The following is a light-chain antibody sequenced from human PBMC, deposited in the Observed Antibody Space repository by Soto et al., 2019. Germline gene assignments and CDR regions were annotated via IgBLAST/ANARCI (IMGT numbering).Light chain of an antibody. V-gene: IGKV3-11*01. CDR3: QQRSNWPPG. J-gene: IGKJ4*01. CDR2: DAS. CDR1: QSVSSY. Sequence: EIVLTQSPATLSLSPGERATLSCRASQSVSSYLAWYQQKPGQAPRLLIYDASNRATGIPARFSGSGSGTDFTLTISSLEPVDIAVYYCQQRSNWPPGFGGGTKVEIK.